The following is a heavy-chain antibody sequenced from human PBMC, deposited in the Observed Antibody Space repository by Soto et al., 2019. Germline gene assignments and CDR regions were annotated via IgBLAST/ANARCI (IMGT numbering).Heavy chain of an antibody. V-gene: IGHV6-1*01. D-gene: IGHD5-12*01. Sequence: QTLSLTCDLSGDSVSSNTAAWGWVRLSPSRGLEWLGRAFYKSQWYNDCAEALKGRVSVMLGTSRTQFALQLSSVTPADTAIYFCPRHQFFPDRVGHRYDGFSDLWGPGTRV. J-gene: IGHJ4*02. CDR3: PRHQFFPDRVGHRYDGFSDL. CDR1: GDSVSSNTAA. CDR2: AFYKSQWYN.